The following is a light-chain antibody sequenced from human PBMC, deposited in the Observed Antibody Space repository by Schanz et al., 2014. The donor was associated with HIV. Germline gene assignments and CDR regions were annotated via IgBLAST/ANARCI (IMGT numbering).Light chain of an antibody. Sequence: DIVMTQSPDSLAVSLGERATINCKSSQSVLYSSNNKNYLAWYQQKSGQAPRLLIYGASTRATGIPARFSGSGSGTEFTLTISSLQSEDFAVYYCQQYDDWPILTFGGGTKVEIK. V-gene: IGKV4-1*01. CDR1: QSVLYSSNNKNY. CDR3: QQYDDWPILT. J-gene: IGKJ4*01. CDR2: GAS.